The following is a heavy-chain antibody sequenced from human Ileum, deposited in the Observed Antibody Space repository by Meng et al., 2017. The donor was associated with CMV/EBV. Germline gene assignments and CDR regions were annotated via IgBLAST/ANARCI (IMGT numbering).Heavy chain of an antibody. V-gene: IGHV1-2*02. J-gene: IGHJ6*02. D-gene: IGHD6-13*01. CDR1: GYTFTDYF. Sequence: ASVKVSCKASGYTFTDYFIQWMRQAPGQGLEWMGWIKFNSGVTNYAQKFQGRVTMTRDTSVSTAYMELSSLRSEDTAVYYCASVSSSWYAYYYYGMDVWGQGTTVTVSS. CDR2: IKFNSGVT. CDR3: ASVSSSWYAYYYYGMDV.